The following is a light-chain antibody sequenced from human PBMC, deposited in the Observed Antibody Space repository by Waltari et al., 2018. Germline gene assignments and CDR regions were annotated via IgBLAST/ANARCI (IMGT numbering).Light chain of an antibody. CDR2: AAS. V-gene: IGKV1-39*01. J-gene: IGKJ4*01. CDR1: QSIANY. Sequence: DVQMTQSPSSLSASVGDRVTITCRASQSIANYLNWYQQKPGKVPKLLIYAASSLHSGVPSRFSGSGSGTEFTLTISSLQPDDFGSYYCQQYNSEVTFGGGTTVEIK. CDR3: QQYNSEVT.